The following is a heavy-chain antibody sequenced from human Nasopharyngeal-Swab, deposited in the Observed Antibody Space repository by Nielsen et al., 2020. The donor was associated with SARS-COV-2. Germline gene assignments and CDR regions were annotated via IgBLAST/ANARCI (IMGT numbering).Heavy chain of an antibody. J-gene: IGHJ4*02. Sequence: GGSLRPSCAASGFTFSSYSMNWVRQAPGKGLEWVSSISSSSSYIYYADSVKGRFTISRDSAKNSLYLQMNSLRAEDTAVYYCARKSEWRGGYFDYWGQGTLVTVSS. CDR2: ISSSSSYI. CDR3: ARKSEWRGGYFDY. V-gene: IGHV3-21*01. CDR1: GFTFSSYS. D-gene: IGHD3-3*01.